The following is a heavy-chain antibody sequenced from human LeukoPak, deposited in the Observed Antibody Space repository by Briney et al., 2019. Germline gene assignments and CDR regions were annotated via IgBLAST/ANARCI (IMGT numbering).Heavy chain of an antibody. CDR2: ISYDGSNK. Sequence: GRSLRLSCAASGFTFSSCAMHWVRQAPGKGLEWVAVISYDGSNKYYADSVKGRFTISRDNSKNTLYLQMNSLRAEDTAVYYCARAPRRDYGDDYFDYWGQGTLVTVSS. CDR3: ARAPRRDYGDDYFDY. D-gene: IGHD4-17*01. J-gene: IGHJ4*02. V-gene: IGHV3-30*04. CDR1: GFTFSSCA.